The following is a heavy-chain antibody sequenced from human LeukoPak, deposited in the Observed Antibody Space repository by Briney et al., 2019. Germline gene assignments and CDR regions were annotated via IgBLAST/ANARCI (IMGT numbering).Heavy chain of an antibody. CDR1: GFTFSNYA. CDR2: ISSGADTT. V-gene: IGHV3-23*01. D-gene: IGHD6-19*01. Sequence: GGSLRLFCAASGFTFSNYALSWVRQVPGKRLEWVSAISSGADTTGYADSVKGRFTISRDNSKSTIYLQMNSLRAEDTAVYYCAKDLEQSYSGWSTSYDGWGQGTLVTVSS. CDR3: AKDLEQSYSGWSTSYDG. J-gene: IGHJ4*02.